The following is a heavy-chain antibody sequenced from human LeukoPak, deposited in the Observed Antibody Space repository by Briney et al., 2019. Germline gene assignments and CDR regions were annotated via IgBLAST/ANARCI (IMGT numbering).Heavy chain of an antibody. Sequence: GASVKVTCKASGYTFTNYHINWVRQASGQGLEWMTWINPDTGDKGYARKFQDRVTITTDTSISTAYMELSSLSSEDTAVYFCARTTSMTTSGSDYCGQGTLVTVSS. D-gene: IGHD4-17*01. J-gene: IGHJ4*02. CDR2: INPDTGDK. CDR3: ARTTSMTTSGSDY. CDR1: GYTFTNYH. V-gene: IGHV1-8*03.